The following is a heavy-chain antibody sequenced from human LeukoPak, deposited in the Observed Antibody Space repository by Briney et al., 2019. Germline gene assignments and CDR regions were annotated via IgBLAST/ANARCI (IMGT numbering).Heavy chain of an antibody. CDR1: GFTFSSYA. V-gene: IGHV3-30*01. CDR3: ATGPYDFLDRVTFDY. J-gene: IGHJ4*02. CDR2: ISYDGSNK. Sequence: GGSLRLSCAASGFTFSSYAMHWVRQAPGKGLEWVAVISYDGSNKYYADSVKGRFTISRDNSKNTLYLQMNSLRSEDTAVYYCATGPYDFLDRVTFDYWGQGTLVTVSS. D-gene: IGHD3-3*01.